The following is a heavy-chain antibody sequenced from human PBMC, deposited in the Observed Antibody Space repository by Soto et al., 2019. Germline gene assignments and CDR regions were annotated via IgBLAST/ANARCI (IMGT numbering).Heavy chain of an antibody. CDR1: DLYIRSSYFY. D-gene: IGHD6-25*01. J-gene: IGHJ5*02. CDR2: MYYSGTT. Sequence: SETQSHINTVSDLYIRSSYFYLSWKRQTPGKGLEFIGSMYYSGTTYYNPSLKSRVTISVDTSKNQFTLKLISVTAADTAVYYCTVLDSTGNWFDPRGEGALVTVSS. V-gene: IGHV4-39*01. CDR3: TVLDSTGNWFDP.